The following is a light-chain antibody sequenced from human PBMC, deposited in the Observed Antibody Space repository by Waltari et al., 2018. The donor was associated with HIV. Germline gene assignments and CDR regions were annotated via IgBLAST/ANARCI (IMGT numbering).Light chain of an antibody. Sequence: QSALTQPRSVSGSPGQPVTISCTGTSSDVGGYYYVSWYQHHPGKAPKLLLYDVTKRPSGVPDRFSGSKSGNTASLTISGLQAEDEADYHCCSYAGSFTLIFGGGTTVTVL. V-gene: IGLV2-11*01. J-gene: IGLJ2*01. CDR3: CSYAGSFTLI. CDR2: DVT. CDR1: SSDVGGYYY.